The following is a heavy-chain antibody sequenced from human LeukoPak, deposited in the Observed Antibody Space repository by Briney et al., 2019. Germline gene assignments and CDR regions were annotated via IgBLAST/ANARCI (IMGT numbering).Heavy chain of an antibody. V-gene: IGHV4-4*07. Sequence: SETLSLTCTVSGGSISSYYWSWIRQPAGKGLEWIGRIYTSGSTNYNPSLKSRVTMSVDTSKNQFSLKLSSVTAADTAVYCCASEYCTNGVCYTGDYWGQGTLVTVSS. CDR3: ASEYCTNGVCYTGDY. CDR2: IYTSGST. CDR1: GGSISSYY. J-gene: IGHJ4*02. D-gene: IGHD2-8*01.